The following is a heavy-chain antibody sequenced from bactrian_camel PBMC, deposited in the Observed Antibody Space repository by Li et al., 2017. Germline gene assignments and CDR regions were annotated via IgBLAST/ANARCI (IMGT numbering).Heavy chain of an antibody. V-gene: IGHV3S61*01. CDR3: AAGLDPDNGRTGPGWGFGY. D-gene: IGHD5*01. Sequence: HVQLVESGGGSVRPGGSLRLSCTASGITINDYCMAWFRQAPGQEREGVATVISSGIFSRRTYYDNSVLGRFTISRDNAENTVYLEMNSLKPEDTAIYYCAAGLDPDNGRTGPGWGFGYWGQGTQVTVS. CDR1: GITINDYC. CDR2: VISSGIFSRRT. J-gene: IGHJ6*01.